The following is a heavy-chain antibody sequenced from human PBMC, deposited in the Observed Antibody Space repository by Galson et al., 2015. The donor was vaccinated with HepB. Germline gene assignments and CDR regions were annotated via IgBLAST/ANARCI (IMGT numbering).Heavy chain of an antibody. D-gene: IGHD3-3*01. J-gene: IGHJ3*02. CDR1: GFTFDDYA. CDR3: AKDGATYYDFSGGAFDI. V-gene: IGHV3-9*01. Sequence: SLRLSCAASGFTFDDYAMHWVRQAPGKGLEWVSGISWNSGSIGYADSVKGRFTISRDNAKNSLYLQMNSLRAEDTALYYCAKDGATYYDFSGGAFDIWGQGTMVTVSS. CDR2: ISWNSGSI.